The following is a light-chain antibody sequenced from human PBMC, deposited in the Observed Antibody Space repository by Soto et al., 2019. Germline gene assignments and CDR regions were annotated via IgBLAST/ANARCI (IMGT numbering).Light chain of an antibody. CDR2: AAS. CDR1: QTISSY. V-gene: IGKV1-39*01. Sequence: DIQMTQSPSSLSASVGDRVTITCRASQTISSYLNWYQQKPGKAPKLLIYAASSLQSGVPSRFSGSGSGTDFTLTSSSLQPEDFATYYCQQSHSIPYALGQGKKLEIK. CDR3: QQSHSIPYA. J-gene: IGKJ2*01.